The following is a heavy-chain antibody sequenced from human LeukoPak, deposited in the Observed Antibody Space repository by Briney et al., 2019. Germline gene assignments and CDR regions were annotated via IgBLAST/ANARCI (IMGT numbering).Heavy chain of an antibody. J-gene: IGHJ4*02. V-gene: IGHV1-58*01. CDR2: IVVGSGNT. D-gene: IGHD4-23*01. CDR1: GFTFTSSA. Sequence: SVKVSCKASGFTFTSSAVQWVRQARGQRLEWIGWIVVGSGNTNYAQKFQERVTITRDMSTSTAYMELSSLRSEDTAVYYCAAARSNYGGDPFDYWGQGTLVTVSS. CDR3: AAARSNYGGDPFDY.